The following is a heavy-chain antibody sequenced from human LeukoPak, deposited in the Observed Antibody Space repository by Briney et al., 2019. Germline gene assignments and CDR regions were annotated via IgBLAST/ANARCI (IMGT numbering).Heavy chain of an antibody. CDR3: ARIGDNGDV. V-gene: IGHV3-48*03. D-gene: IGHD2-8*01. CDR1: GFTFSSYD. CDR2: ISNSGSII. J-gene: IGHJ6*04. Sequence: PGGSLILSCAASGFTFSSYDINWVRQAPGKGLEWVSYISNSGSIIYYADSVKGRFTISRDNAKNSLYLQMNSLRAEDTAVYYCARIGDNGDVWGKGTTVTVSS.